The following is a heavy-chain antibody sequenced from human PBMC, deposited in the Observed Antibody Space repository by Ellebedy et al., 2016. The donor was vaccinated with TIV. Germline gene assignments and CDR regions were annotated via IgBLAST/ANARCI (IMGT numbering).Heavy chain of an antibody. D-gene: IGHD6-19*01. Sequence: GESLKISXAASGFTFSSYAMSWVRQAPGKGLEWVSAISGSGGSTYYADSVKGRFTISRDNSKNTLYLQMNSLRAEDTAVYYCARAVAGTRDYWGQGTLVTVSS. CDR2: ISGSGGST. J-gene: IGHJ4*02. CDR3: ARAVAGTRDY. V-gene: IGHV3-23*01. CDR1: GFTFSSYA.